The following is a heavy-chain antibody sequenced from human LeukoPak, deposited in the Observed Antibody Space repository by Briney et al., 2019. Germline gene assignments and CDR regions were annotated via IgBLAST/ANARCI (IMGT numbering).Heavy chain of an antibody. CDR1: GFAFNIYA. J-gene: IGHJ3*01. CDR2: ITGSGGGT. CDR3: AKDYNGGLFGDDAFHV. D-gene: IGHD3-10*02. V-gene: IGHV3-23*01. Sequence: GGSLSLSCAASGFAFNIYAMSWVCQAPGKGLEWVSTITGSGGGTYYADSVKGRFIISRDNSKNTLYLQINSLTGEDTAMYYCAKDYNGGLFGDDAFHVWGQGTMVTVS.